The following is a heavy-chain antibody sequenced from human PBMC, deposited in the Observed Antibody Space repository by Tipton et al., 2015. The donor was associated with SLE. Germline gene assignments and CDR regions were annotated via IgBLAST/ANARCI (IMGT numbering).Heavy chain of an antibody. CDR3: AKDGPIYYGSSVPPDY. CDR2: ITSSSSTI. J-gene: IGHJ4*02. V-gene: IGHV3-48*01. Sequence: SLRLSCAASGFTFSGYSMNWVRQAPGKGLEWVSYITSSSSTIYYADSVKGRFTISRDNAKNSLYLQMNSLRPEDTAVYYCAKDGPIYYGSSVPPDYWGQGTLVTVSS. CDR1: GFTFSGYS. D-gene: IGHD3-22*01.